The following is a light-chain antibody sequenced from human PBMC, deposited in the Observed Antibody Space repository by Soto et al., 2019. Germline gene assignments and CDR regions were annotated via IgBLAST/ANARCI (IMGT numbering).Light chain of an antibody. J-gene: IGKJ5*01. CDR3: QHRSNWPPT. V-gene: IGKV3-11*01. CDR2: DAS. CDR1: QNINNY. Sequence: EIVLTQSPATLSLSPGERATLSCRASQNINNYLAWYQQKPGQAPRLLFYDASNRATGIPARFSGSGSGTDFTLTISSLEPEDFAVYYCQHRSNWPPTFGQGTRLEMK.